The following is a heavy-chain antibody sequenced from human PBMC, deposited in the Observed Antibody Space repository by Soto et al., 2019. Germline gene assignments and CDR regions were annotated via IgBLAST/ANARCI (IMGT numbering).Heavy chain of an antibody. CDR3: AEASGRVTKRFDS. V-gene: IGHV3-7*01. D-gene: IGHD4-17*01. CDR1: GFTFTSYW. J-gene: IGHJ4*02. Sequence: GGPLRLSCADSGFTFTSYWMSWARQAPGKGLEWVANLKYDGSQTYHVGSVTGRFTIARDNAKNTLYLQMNSLEAEDTAVYYCAEASGRVTKRFDSWGQGTLVTVSS. CDR2: LKYDGSQT.